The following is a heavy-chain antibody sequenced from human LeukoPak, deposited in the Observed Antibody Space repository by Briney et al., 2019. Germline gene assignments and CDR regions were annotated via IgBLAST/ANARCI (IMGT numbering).Heavy chain of an antibody. J-gene: IGHJ3*02. V-gene: IGHV4-61*02. CDR2: IYTSGTT. CDR1: GGSVRRGNYY. Sequence: PSETLSLTCTVSGGSVRRGNYYWTWTRQPAGSGLEWIGRIYTSGTTDYNPSLRTRVTISVDASRNQFSLKLSSVTAADTAVYYCARHVFASIVGALLDAFDIWGQGTMVTVSS. D-gene: IGHD1-26*01. CDR3: ARHVFASIVGALLDAFDI.